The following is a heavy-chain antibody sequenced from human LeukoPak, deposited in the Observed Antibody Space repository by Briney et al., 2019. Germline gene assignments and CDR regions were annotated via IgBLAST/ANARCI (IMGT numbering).Heavy chain of an antibody. V-gene: IGHV3-7*01. CDR1: GFTFSSYW. CDR3: ARLATEGHYYYGMDV. J-gene: IGHJ6*02. D-gene: IGHD1-14*01. CDR2: IKQDGSEK. Sequence: GGSLRLSCAASGFTFSSYWMSWVRQAPGKGLEWVANIKQDGSEKYYVDSVKGRFTISRDNAKNTLYLQMGSLRAEDMAVYYCARLATEGHYYYGMDVWGQGTTVTVSS.